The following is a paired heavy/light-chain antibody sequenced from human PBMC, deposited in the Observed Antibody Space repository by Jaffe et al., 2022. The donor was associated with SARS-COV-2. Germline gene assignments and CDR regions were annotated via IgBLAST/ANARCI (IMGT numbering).Heavy chain of an antibody. CDR3: ATDLLGYCSGGSCYGDY. V-gene: IGHV1-24*01. Sequence: QVQLVQSGAEVKKPGASVKVSCKVSGYTLTELSMHWVRQAPGKGLEWMGGFDPEDGETIYAQKFQGRVTMTEDTSTDTAYMELSSLRSEDTAVYYCATDLLGYCSGGSCYGDYWGQGTLVTVSS. CDR1: GYTLTELS. D-gene: IGHD2-15*01. CDR2: FDPEDGET. J-gene: IGHJ4*02.
Light chain of an antibody. J-gene: IGKJ1*01. CDR1: QSLVYSDGNTY. V-gene: IGKV2-30*01. Sequence: DVVMTQSPLSLPVTLGQPASISCRSSQSLVYSDGNTYLNWFQQRPGQSPRRLIYKVSNRDSGVPDRFSGSGSGTDFTLKISRVEAEDVGVYYCMQGTHWPTFGQGTKVEIK. CDR2: KVS. CDR3: MQGTHWPT.